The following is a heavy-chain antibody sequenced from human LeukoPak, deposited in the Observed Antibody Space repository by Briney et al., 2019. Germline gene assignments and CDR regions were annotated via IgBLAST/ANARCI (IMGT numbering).Heavy chain of an antibody. Sequence: GGSLRLSCAASGFIFDNYAMNWVRQAPGKGLEWLTGISGFGGSTYYAASAKGRFTISRDNSGNTLFLQLNNLRVEDTAVYYCARRGGSSCSSFDYWGQGSLVTVSS. J-gene: IGHJ4*02. CDR1: GFIFDNYA. CDR3: ARRGGSSCSSFDY. CDR2: ISGFGGST. D-gene: IGHD2-15*01. V-gene: IGHV3-23*01.